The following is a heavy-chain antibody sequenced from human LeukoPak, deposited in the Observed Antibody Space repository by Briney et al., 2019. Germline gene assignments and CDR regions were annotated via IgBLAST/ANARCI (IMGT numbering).Heavy chain of an antibody. CDR3: ANRPLNSASGWYGVDY. V-gene: IGHV3-48*03. CDR1: GFTFSSYE. Sequence: GGSLRLSCAASGFTFSSYEMNWVRQAPGKGLEWVSYISSSGSTIYYADSVKGRFTISRDNSKNTLYLQMKSLRAEDTAVYYCANRPLNSASGWYGVDYLGQGTLVTVSS. D-gene: IGHD6-19*01. CDR2: ISSSGSTI. J-gene: IGHJ4*02.